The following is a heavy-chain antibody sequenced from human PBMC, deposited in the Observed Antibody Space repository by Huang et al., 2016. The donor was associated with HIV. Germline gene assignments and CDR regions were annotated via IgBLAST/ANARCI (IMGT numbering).Heavy chain of an antibody. CDR3: AKDPHDNGDYSLYQYYYYLDV. CDR2: RRSDGTNH. J-gene: IGHJ6*03. Sequence: QVQLVESGGGVVQPGGSLRLSCSASGFTFSRYGMHWVRQVPGKGVEWVAFRRSDGTNHFYADSLKGRISISRDNARNKLFLQVNSLRSEDAGVYYCAKDPHDNGDYSLYQYYYYLDVWGKGTTVTVSS. D-gene: IGHD4-17*01. CDR1: GFTFSRYG. V-gene: IGHV3-30*02.